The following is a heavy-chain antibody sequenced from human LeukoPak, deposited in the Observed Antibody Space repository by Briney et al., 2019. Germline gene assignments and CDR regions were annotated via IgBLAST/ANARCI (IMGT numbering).Heavy chain of an antibody. CDR1: GFTFSSYA. CDR2: ISCDGSNK. J-gene: IGHJ4*02. CDR3: ARDVRQYYYDSSGYYYY. D-gene: IGHD3-22*01. V-gene: IGHV3-30-3*01. Sequence: GALRLSCAASGFTFSSYAMHWVRQAPGKGLEWVAVISCDGSNKYYADSVKGRFTISRDNSKNTLYLQMNSLRAEDTAVYYCARDVRQYYYDSSGYYYYWGQGTLVTVSS.